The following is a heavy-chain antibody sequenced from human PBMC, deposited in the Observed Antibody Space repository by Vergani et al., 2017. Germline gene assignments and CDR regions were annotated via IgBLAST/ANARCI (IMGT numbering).Heavy chain of an antibody. V-gene: IGHV2-70*15. CDR2: IDWDEDK. CDR3: ARITRGYSYGDGFDY. D-gene: IGHD5-18*01. CDR1: GFSLSTSGMC. J-gene: IGHJ4*02. Sequence: QVTLRESGPALVKPTQTLTLTCTFSGFSLSTSGMCVSWIRQPPGKALEWLARIDWDEDKYYSTSLKTRLTISKDTSKNQVVLTMTNMDPVDTATYYCARITRGYSYGDGFDYWGQGTLVTVSS.